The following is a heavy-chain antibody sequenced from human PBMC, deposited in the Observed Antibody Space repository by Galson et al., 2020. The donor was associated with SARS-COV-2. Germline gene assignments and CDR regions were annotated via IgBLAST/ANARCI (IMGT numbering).Heavy chain of an antibody. D-gene: IGHD3-3*01. CDR1: GGSISSSSYY. J-gene: IGHJ4*02. CDR2: IYYSGST. Sequence: SETLSLTCTVPGGSISSSSYYWGWIRQPPGKGLEWIGSIYYSGSTYYNPSLKSRVTISVDTSKNQFSLKLSSVTAADTAVYYCARIITIFGVASYWGQGTLVTVSS. V-gene: IGHV4-39*01. CDR3: ARIITIFGVASY.